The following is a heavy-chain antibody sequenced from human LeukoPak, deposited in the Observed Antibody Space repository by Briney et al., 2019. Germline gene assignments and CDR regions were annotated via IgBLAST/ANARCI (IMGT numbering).Heavy chain of an antibody. CDR2: IYYSGST. CDR3: ARAGEWLRFRDAFDI. V-gene: IGHV4-39*07. Sequence: SETLSLTCTVSGGSISSSSYYWGWIRQPPGKGLEWIGSIYYSGSTYYNPSLKSRVTMSVDTSKNQFSLKLSSVTAADTAVYYCARAGEWLRFRDAFDIWGQGTMVTVSS. D-gene: IGHD5-12*01. J-gene: IGHJ3*02. CDR1: GGSISSSSYY.